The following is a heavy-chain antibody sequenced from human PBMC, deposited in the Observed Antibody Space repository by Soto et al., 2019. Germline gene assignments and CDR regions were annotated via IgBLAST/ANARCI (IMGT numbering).Heavy chain of an antibody. CDR2: IKSKIDGGTT. CDR1: GFTFSSYW. CDR3: TTDSHFSARLVRFDL. J-gene: IGHJ4*01. Sequence: GGSLRLSCAASGFTFSSYWMSWVRQAPGKGLEWVGRIKSKIDGGTTDFAAFVQGRFAISRDDSQDTMFLQMNSLKSEDTAVYYCTTDSHFSARLVRFDLWGRGTLVTVSS. D-gene: IGHD3-3*02. V-gene: IGHV3-15*01.